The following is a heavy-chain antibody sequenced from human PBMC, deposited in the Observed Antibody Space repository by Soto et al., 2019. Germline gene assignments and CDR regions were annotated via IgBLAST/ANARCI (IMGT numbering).Heavy chain of an antibody. J-gene: IGHJ6*02. CDR2: ISDSGSST. Sequence: PGGSLRLSCAASGFTFSSYAMSWVRQAPGKLLEWVSTISDSGSSTYYADSVKGRFTISRDNSKNTLYLQMNRLRAEDTSVYYCATGPIAAAVLSAYGMDVWGQGTTVTVSS. CDR3: ATGPIAAAVLSAYGMDV. V-gene: IGHV3-23*01. CDR1: GFTFSSYA. D-gene: IGHD6-13*01.